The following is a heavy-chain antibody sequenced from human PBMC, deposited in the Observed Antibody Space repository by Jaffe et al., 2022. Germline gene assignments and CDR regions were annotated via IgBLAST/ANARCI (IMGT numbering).Heavy chain of an antibody. V-gene: IGHV4-59*01. Sequence: QVQLQESGPGLVKPSETLSLTCTVSGGSISSYYWSWIRQPPGKGLEWIGYIYYSGSTNYNPSLKSRVTISVDTSKNQFSLKLSSVTAADTAVYYCARGPFRAVTPIGKYWYFDLWGRGTLVTVSS. J-gene: IGHJ2*01. D-gene: IGHD4-17*01. CDR3: ARGPFRAVTPIGKYWYFDL. CDR1: GGSISSYY. CDR2: IYYSGST.